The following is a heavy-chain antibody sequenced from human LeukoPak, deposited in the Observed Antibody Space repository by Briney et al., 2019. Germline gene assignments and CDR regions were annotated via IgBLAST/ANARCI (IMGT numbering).Heavy chain of an antibody. J-gene: IGHJ6*03. D-gene: IGHD3-16*01. Sequence: GVSLRLPCAASGFPFCSYDMKWARQAPGKGREWVSYISSSGSTIFYADPVKSRFTICRDNAKNTLFLQMSSLRAEDTAEYYCAKELRGTYCVDVWGKGTTVTVSS. CDR1: GFPFCSYD. V-gene: IGHV3-48*03. CDR2: ISSSGSTI. CDR3: AKELRGTYCVDV.